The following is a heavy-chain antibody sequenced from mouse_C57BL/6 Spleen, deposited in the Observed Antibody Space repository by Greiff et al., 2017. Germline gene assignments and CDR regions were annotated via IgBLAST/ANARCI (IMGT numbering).Heavy chain of an antibody. J-gene: IGHJ2*01. Sequence: QVQLQQPGAELVKPGASVKMSCKASGYTFTSYWITWVKQRPGQGLEWIGDIYPGSGSTNYNEKFKSKATLTVDTSSSPAYMQLSSLTSEDSAVYYCARKGHYYDYDEGGFDYWGQGTTLTVSS. V-gene: IGHV1-55*01. D-gene: IGHD2-4*01. CDR2: IYPGSGST. CDR3: ARKGHYYDYDEGGFDY. CDR1: GYTFTSYW.